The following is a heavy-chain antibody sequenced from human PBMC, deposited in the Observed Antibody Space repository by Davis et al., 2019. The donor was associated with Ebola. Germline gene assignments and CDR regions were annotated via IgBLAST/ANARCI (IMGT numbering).Heavy chain of an antibody. Sequence: GGPLRLSCLVPRYSIRTSARHWVRQPPGKGLAWVAFLSYEGGNKFYADSVKGRFTISRDNSKNTLFLQMNSLRVEDTAVYYCATLLLEGAFHFDYWGQGTMVTVSS. CDR2: LSYEGGNK. J-gene: IGHJ4*02. CDR3: ATLLLEGAFHFDY. CDR1: RYSIRTSA. V-gene: IGHV3-30*04.